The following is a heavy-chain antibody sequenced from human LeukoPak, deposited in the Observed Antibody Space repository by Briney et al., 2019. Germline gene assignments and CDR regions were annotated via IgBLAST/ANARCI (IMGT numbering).Heavy chain of an antibody. CDR1: GFTFSSYE. D-gene: IGHD6-13*01. V-gene: IGHV3-48*03. J-gene: IGHJ4*02. Sequence: GGSLRLCCAASGFTFSSYEMNWVRQAPGKGLEWVSYISSSGSTIYYADSVKGRFTISRDNAKNSLYLQMNSPRAEDTAVYYCARDGGGQQLIVFDYWGQGTLVTVSS. CDR2: ISSSGSTI. CDR3: ARDGGGQQLIVFDY.